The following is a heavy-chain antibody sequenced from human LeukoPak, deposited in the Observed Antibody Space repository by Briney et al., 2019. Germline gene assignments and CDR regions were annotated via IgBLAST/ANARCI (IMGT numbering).Heavy chain of an antibody. J-gene: IGHJ4*02. CDR1: GDSVSSNSVA. Sequence: SQTLSLTCAISGDSVSSNSVAWDWIRQSPSRGLEWLGRTYYRSKWNNDYGPSLNSRITINPDTSKNQFSLQLNSVTPEDTAVYYCARGRVGALDSWGQGTLVTVSS. D-gene: IGHD1-26*01. CDR3: ARGRVGALDS. CDR2: TYYRSKWNN. V-gene: IGHV6-1*01.